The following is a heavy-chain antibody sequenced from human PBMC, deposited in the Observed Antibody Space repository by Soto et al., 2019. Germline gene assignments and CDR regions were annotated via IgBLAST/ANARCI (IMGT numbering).Heavy chain of an antibody. CDR2: IYYSGST. CDR3: ARDTFRDTTSSEDWFDP. CDR1: GGSISSYY. D-gene: IGHD2-2*01. Sequence: SETLSLTCTVSGGSISSYYWSWIRQSPGKGLEWIGYIYYSGSTNYNPSLKSRVTISVNTSKNQFSLKMRSVTAEDTAVYYCARDTFRDTTSSEDWFDPWGQGPLVTV. V-gene: IGHV4-59*01. J-gene: IGHJ5*02.